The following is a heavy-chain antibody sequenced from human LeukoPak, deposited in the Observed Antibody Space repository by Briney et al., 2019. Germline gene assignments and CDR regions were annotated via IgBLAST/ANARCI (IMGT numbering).Heavy chain of an antibody. J-gene: IGHJ6*03. D-gene: IGHD3-16*01. Sequence: GASVKVSCKASGGTFTGDYMHWVRQAPGQGLEWMGWINPNSGGTNYAQKFQGRVTMTRDTSISTAYMELSRLRSDDTAVYYCASGGLDYYYYYYMDVWGKGTTVTVS. CDR2: INPNSGGT. CDR3: ASGGLDYYYYYYMDV. CDR1: GGTFTGDY. V-gene: IGHV1-2*02.